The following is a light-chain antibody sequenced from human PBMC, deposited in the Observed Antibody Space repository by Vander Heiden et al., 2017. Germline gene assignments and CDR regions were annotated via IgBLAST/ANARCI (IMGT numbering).Light chain of an antibody. CDR1: QSISSY. J-gene: IGKJ4*01. V-gene: IGKV3-11*01. CDR3: QQGSNRPLA. Sequence: VSPHSPATLSLSPGESATLTCRASQSISSYLAWYQQKPGQAPRLLIYDAFNRAIGIPARFSASGSETDFTLTISSLEPEDFAVYYCQQGSNRPLAFGGGTMVEIK. CDR2: DAF.